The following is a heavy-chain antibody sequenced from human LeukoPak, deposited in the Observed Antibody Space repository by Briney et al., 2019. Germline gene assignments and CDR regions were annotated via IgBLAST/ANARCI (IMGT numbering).Heavy chain of an antibody. Sequence: GESLKISCKGSGYSFTSFFIGWVRQLPGKGLEWMGIIFPGDSDPRYSPSFQGQVNISAAKSINTAYLHWSSLKASDTAMYYCARPTYCGGDCYDAFDIWGQGTMVTVSS. CDR2: IFPGDSDP. V-gene: IGHV5-51*01. CDR3: ARPTYCGGDCYDAFDI. CDR1: GYSFTSFF. J-gene: IGHJ3*02. D-gene: IGHD2-21*02.